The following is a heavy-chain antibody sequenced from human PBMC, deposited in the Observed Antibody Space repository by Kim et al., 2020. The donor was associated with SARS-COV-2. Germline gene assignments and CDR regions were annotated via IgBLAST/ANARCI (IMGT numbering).Heavy chain of an antibody. CDR3: ARAIAAAGNTLDY. V-gene: IGHV3-30*04. Sequence: GGSLRLSCAASGFTFSSYAMHWVRQAPGKGLEWVAVISYDGSNKYYADSVKGRFTISRDNSKNTLYLQMNSLRAEDTAVYYCARAIAAAGNTLDYWGQGT. CDR2: ISYDGSNK. CDR1: GFTFSSYA. J-gene: IGHJ4*02. D-gene: IGHD6-13*01.